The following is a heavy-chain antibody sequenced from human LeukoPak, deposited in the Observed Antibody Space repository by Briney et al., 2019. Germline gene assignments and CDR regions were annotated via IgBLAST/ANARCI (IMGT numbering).Heavy chain of an antibody. D-gene: IGHD3-10*01. CDR1: GYTLTELS. Sequence: ALVKVSCKVSGYTLTELSMHWVRQAPGEGLEWMGGFDPEDGETIYAQKFQGRVTMTEDTSTDTAYMELSSLRSEDTAVYYCATDYGSGSYYHDAFDIWGQGTMVTVSS. V-gene: IGHV1-24*01. J-gene: IGHJ3*02. CDR3: ATDYGSGSYYHDAFDI. CDR2: FDPEDGET.